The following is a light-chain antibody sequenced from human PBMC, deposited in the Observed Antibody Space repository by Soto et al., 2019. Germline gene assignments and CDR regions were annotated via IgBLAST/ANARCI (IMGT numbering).Light chain of an antibody. CDR1: QSLRSRY. CDR2: GSS. Sequence: EIGLTQSPGTLSLSPGEGATLSCRASQSLRSRYLAWYQQRLGQAPRLLIYGSSSRATGIPDRFSGSGSGTDFTLTISRLEPEDFAVYYCQHYGGSPWTFGQGTKVEIK. V-gene: IGKV3-20*01. J-gene: IGKJ1*01. CDR3: QHYGGSPWT.